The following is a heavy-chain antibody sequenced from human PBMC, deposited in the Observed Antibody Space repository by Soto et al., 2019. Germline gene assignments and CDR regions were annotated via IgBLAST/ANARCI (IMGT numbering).Heavy chain of an antibody. Sequence: PSETLSLTCAVSGYSISSGNYWAWIRQPPGRGLEWIGSLYHIGSTHYNSSLKSRVTISVDTSKNQFSLKLSSVTAADTAVYYCARDSSAMVGFDYYGMDVWGQGTTVTVSS. D-gene: IGHD5-18*01. CDR3: ARDSSAMVGFDYYGMDV. J-gene: IGHJ6*02. V-gene: IGHV4-38-2*02. CDR1: GYSISSGNY. CDR2: LYHIGST.